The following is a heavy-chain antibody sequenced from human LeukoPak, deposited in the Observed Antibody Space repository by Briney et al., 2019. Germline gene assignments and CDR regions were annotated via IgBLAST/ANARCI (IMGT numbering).Heavy chain of an antibody. CDR3: ARLRDGYNGGGVDY. V-gene: IGHV4-61*02. CDR2: IYTSGST. J-gene: IGHJ4*02. CDR1: GGSISSGSYH. Sequence: SETLSLTCTVSGGSISSGSYHWSWIRQPAGKGLEWIGRIYTSGSTNYNPSLQSRVTISRDTSKNQISLKLSSVTAADTAVYYCARLRDGYNGGGVDYWGQGTLVTVSS. D-gene: IGHD5-24*01.